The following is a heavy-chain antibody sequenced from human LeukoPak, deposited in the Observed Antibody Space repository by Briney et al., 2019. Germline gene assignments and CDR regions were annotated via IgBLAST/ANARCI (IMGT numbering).Heavy chain of an antibody. CDR2: IYYSGST. CDR3: ARAVITFGGVIGWTRIDY. V-gene: IGHV4-59*11. D-gene: IGHD3-16*02. CDR1: GFTFSSHA. J-gene: IGHJ4*02. Sequence: GSLRLSCAASGFTFSSHAMGWIRQPPGKGLEWIGYIYYSGSTNYNPSLKSRVTISVDTSKNQFSLKLSSVTAADTAVYYCARAVITFGGVIGWTRIDYWGQGTLVTVSS.